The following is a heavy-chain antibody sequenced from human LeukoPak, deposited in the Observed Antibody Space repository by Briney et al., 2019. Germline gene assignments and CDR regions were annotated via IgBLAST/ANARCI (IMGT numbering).Heavy chain of an antibody. CDR3: ASYYCSGGSCLIDY. CDR1: GGSISSYY. V-gene: IGHV4-59*01. D-gene: IGHD2-15*01. Sequence: SETLSLTCTVSGGSISSYYWSWIRQPPGKGLEWIGYIYYSGSTNYNPSLKSRVTISVDTSKNQFSLKPSSVTAADTAVYYCASYYCSGGSCLIDYWGQGTLVTVSS. J-gene: IGHJ4*02. CDR2: IYYSGST.